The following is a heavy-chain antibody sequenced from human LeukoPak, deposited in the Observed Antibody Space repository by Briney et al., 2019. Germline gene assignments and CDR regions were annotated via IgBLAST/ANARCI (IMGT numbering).Heavy chain of an antibody. CDR3: ARGRDGRRNWFDP. CDR1: GYTLTDYY. V-gene: IGHV1-2*06. Sequence: VASVKVSCKASGYTLTDYYMHWVRQAPGQGLEWMGRINPNSGGTNYAQKFQGRVTMTRDTSISTVYMELSRLRSDDTAVYYCARGRDGRRNWFDPWGQGTLVTVSS. CDR2: INPNSGGT. D-gene: IGHD5-24*01. J-gene: IGHJ5*02.